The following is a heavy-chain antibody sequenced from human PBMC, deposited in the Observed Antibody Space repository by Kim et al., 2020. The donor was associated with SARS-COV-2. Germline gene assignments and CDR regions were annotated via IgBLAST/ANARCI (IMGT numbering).Heavy chain of an antibody. D-gene: IGHD2-2*01. CDR2: INPSGGST. CDR1: GYTFTSYY. Sequence: ASVKVSCKASGYTFTSYYMHWVRQAPGQGLEWMGIINPSGGSTSYAQKFQGRVTMTRDTSTSTVYMELSSLRSEDTAVYYCAREFKDIVVVPAANPLRYYYGMDVWGQGTTVTVSS. CDR3: AREFKDIVVVPAANPLRYYYGMDV. V-gene: IGHV1-46*01. J-gene: IGHJ6*02.